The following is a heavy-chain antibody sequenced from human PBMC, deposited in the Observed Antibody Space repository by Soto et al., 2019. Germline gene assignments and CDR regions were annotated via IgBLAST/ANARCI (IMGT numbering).Heavy chain of an antibody. CDR3: ARPTNIPLRTWYFDL. J-gene: IGHJ2*01. Sequence: SETLSLTCTVSGGSISSSSYYWGWIRQPPGKGLEWIGSIYYSGSTYYNPSLKSRVTISVDTSKNQFSLKLSSVTAADTAVYYCARPTNIPLRTWYFDLWGRGTLVTVSS. CDR2: IYYSGST. CDR1: GGSISSSSYY. V-gene: IGHV4-39*01.